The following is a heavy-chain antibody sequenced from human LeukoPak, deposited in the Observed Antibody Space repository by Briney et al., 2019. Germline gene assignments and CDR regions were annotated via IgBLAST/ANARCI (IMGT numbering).Heavy chain of an antibody. V-gene: IGHV4-59*01. CDR3: ARAGGSLGWNYGY. Sequence: SETLSLTCTVSGGSISSYYWSWIRQPPGRGLEWIGYIYYSGSTNYNPSLKSRVTISVDTSKNQFSLKLSSVTAADTAVYYCARAGGSLGWNYGYWGQGTLVTVSS. CDR2: IYYSGST. CDR1: GGSISSYY. J-gene: IGHJ4*02. D-gene: IGHD1-7*01.